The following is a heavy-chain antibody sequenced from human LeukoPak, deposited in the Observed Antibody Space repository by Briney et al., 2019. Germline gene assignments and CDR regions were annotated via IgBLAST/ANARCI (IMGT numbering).Heavy chain of an antibody. CDR1: GGSISSGSYY. J-gene: IGHJ4*02. Sequence: SQTLSLTCTVSGGSISSGSYYWSWIRQPAGKGLEWIGRIYTTGGTDYNPSLKSRLTISVDASKNHFSLKLSSVTAADTAVYYCARDLGDGFWSGYFDYWGQGTLVTVSS. CDR2: IYTTGGT. V-gene: IGHV4-61*02. CDR3: ARDLGDGFWSGYFDY. D-gene: IGHD3-3*01.